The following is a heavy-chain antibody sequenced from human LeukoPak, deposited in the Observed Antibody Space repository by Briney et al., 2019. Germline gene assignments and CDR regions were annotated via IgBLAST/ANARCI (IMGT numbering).Heavy chain of an antibody. Sequence: PSETLSLTCTVSGGSISSYYWSWIRQPPGKGLEWIGYIYYSGSTNYNPSLKSRVTISVDTSKNQFSLKLSSVTAADTAVYHCARVASERWLHFDYWGQGTLVTVSS. CDR1: GGSISSYY. V-gene: IGHV4-59*01. D-gene: IGHD5-24*01. J-gene: IGHJ4*02. CDR2: IYYSGST. CDR3: ARVASERWLHFDY.